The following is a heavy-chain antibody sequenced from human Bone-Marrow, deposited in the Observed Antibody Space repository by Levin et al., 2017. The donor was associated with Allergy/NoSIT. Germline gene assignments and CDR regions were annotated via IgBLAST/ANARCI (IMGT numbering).Heavy chain of an antibody. CDR1: GGSISSGDYY. CDR3: ARHPHEYYFDC. Sequence: PSETLSLTCTVSGGSISSGDYYWSWIRQSPGRGLEWIGYISSFGSTYYHSSPRSRVTVSRATSKNQFSLELSSVTAADTAVYYCARHPHEYYFDCWGRGTPVIVSS. J-gene: IGHJ4*02. V-gene: IGHV4-30-4*01. CDR2: ISSFGST.